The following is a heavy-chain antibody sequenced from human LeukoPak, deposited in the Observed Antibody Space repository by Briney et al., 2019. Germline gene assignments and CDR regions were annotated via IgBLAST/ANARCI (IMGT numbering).Heavy chain of an antibody. CDR2: VSSDGSNK. D-gene: IGHD3/OR15-3a*01. CDR1: GFTFSYYA. J-gene: IGHJ3*02. Sequence: GRSLRLSCAASGFTFSYYAIHWVRQAPGKGLEWVAVVSSDGSNKYYADSVKGRFTISRDNSKNTVYLQMNNLRAEDTAVYYCARVGPRDAFDIWGQGTMVTVSS. V-gene: IGHV3-30-3*01. CDR3: ARVGPRDAFDI.